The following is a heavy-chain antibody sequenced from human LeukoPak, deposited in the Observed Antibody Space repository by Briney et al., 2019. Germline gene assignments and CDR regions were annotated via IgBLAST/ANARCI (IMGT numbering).Heavy chain of an antibody. J-gene: IGHJ5*02. V-gene: IGHV3-23*01. Sequence: GGSLRLSCAASGFTFSTFAMIWVRQPPGKGLEWVSSIFPSGGEIHYADSVKGRFTISRDNSKNTLYLQMNSLRAEDTAVYYCAKDYEPLVGVHRWGDWFDPWGQGTLVTVPS. CDR2: IFPSGGEI. CDR3: AKDYEPLVGVHRWGDWFDP. CDR1: GFTFSTFA. D-gene: IGHD1-26*01.